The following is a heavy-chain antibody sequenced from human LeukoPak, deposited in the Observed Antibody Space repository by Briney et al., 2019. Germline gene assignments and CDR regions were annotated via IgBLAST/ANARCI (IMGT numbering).Heavy chain of an antibody. D-gene: IGHD2-15*01. CDR3: EKSLSQWLLRGVDY. J-gene: IGHJ4*02. CDR1: GFTFDDYA. CDR2: ISWNSGSI. Sequence: GRSLRLSCAASGFTFDDYAMHWVRQAPGKGLGWVSGISWNSGSIDYADSVKGRFTISRDSAKNSLYLQMNSLRAEDADLYYCEKSLSQWLLRGVDYWGQGTLVTVSS. V-gene: IGHV3-9*01.